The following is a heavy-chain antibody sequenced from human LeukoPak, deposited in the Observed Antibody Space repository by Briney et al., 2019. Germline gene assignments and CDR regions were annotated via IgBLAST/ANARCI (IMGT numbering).Heavy chain of an antibody. Sequence: AASVKVSCKVSGYTFTDYYMHWVQQAPGKGLEWMGLVDPEDGETIYAEKFQGRVTITADTSTDTAYMELSSLRSEDTAVYYCARGSTLTATHYFDAYWGQGTLVTVSS. CDR3: ARGSTLTATHYFDAY. D-gene: IGHD2-21*02. CDR1: GYTFTDYY. J-gene: IGHJ4*02. CDR2: VDPEDGET. V-gene: IGHV1-69-2*01.